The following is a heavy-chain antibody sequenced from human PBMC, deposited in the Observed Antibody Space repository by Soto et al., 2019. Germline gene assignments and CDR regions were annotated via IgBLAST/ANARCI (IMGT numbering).Heavy chain of an antibody. CDR2: INAGNENA. Sequence: GASVKVSCKASGYTFTSYAMHWVRQAPGQRLERMGWINAGNENAKYSQKFQGRVTITRDTSASTAYMELSSLRSEDTAVYYCVREGYGYCGGGSCYFNYWGQGTLVTVSS. CDR3: VREGYGYCGGGSCYFNY. J-gene: IGHJ4*02. CDR1: GYTFTSYA. D-gene: IGHD2-15*01. V-gene: IGHV1-3*01.